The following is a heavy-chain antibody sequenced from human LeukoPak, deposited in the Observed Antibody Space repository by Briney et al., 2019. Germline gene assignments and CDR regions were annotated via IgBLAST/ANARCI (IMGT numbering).Heavy chain of an antibody. CDR1: GYSFTSHC. D-gene: IGHD5-18*01. V-gene: IGHV5-51*01. Sequence: GESLKISWKGSGYSFTSHCNGWVPQIPGKGLGWMGIIYPGDSETRYSPSFQGQRTIYAHKSISTAYVQWASQKPSDPGMYYCARGPDTAMVSLDYWGQGTLVTVSS. J-gene: IGHJ4*02. CDR3: ARGPDTAMVSLDY. CDR2: IYPGDSET.